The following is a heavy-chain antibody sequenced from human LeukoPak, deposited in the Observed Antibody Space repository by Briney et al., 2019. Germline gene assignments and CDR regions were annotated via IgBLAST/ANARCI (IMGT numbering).Heavy chain of an antibody. D-gene: IGHD1-14*01. CDR2: MNPNTGNT. CDR3: ARVLPGDH. CDR1: GYTFSNYD. Sequence: ASVKISCKASGYTFSNYDTNWVRQATGQGLEWMGWMNPNTGNTGYAQKFQGRVTMTSDTSISTAYMELSSLTSDDTAVYYCARVLPGDHWGQGTLVTVSS. V-gene: IGHV1-8*01. J-gene: IGHJ4*02.